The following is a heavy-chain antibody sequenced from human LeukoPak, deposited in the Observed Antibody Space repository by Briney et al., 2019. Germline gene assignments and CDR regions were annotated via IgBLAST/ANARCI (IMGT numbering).Heavy chain of an antibody. V-gene: IGHV7-4-1*02. CDR1: GYTFTTYA. J-gene: IGHJ4*02. D-gene: IGHD6-19*01. Sequence: ASVKVSCKASGYTFTTYAMNWVRQAPGQGLEWMGWINTNTGNPTYAQGFTGRFVFSLDTSVSTAYMQISSLKAEDTAVYYCARAGVGGKWLVLDYWGQGTLVTVSS. CDR3: ARAGVGGKWLVLDY. CDR2: INTNTGNP.